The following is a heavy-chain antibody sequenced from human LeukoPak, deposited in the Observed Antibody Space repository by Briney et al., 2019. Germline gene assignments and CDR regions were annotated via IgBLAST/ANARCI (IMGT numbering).Heavy chain of an antibody. V-gene: IGHV1-8*01. CDR1: GYTFTSYD. Sequence: ASVKVSCKASGYTFTSYDINWVRQATGQGLEWMGWMNPNSGNTGYAQKFQGRVTMTRNTSISTAYMELSSLRSEDTAVYYCARDSGAPFTVVTPPDYWGQGTLVTVSS. J-gene: IGHJ4*02. D-gene: IGHD4-23*01. CDR3: ARDSGAPFTVVTPPDY. CDR2: MNPNSGNT.